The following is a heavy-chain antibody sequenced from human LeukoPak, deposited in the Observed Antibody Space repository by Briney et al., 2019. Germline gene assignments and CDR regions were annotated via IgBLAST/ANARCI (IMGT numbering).Heavy chain of an antibody. CDR3: ARGTVTKTKFDY. CDR2: INHSGST. Sequence: SETLSLTCAVYGGSFSGYYWSWIRQPPGKGLEWIGEINHSGSTNYNPSLKSRVTISVDTSKNQFSLKLSSVTAADTGVYYCARGTVTKTKFDYWGQGTLVTVSS. D-gene: IGHD4-17*01. J-gene: IGHJ4*02. CDR1: GGSFSGYY. V-gene: IGHV4-34*01.